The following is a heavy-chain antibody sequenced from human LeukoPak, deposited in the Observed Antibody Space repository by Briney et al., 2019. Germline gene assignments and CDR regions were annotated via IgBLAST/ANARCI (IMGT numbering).Heavy chain of an antibody. D-gene: IGHD1-1*01. CDR2: IGDSGGKT. Sequence: PGGSLRLSCAASGFTFSGYWMHWVRQAPGKGLEWVSVIGDSGGKTRYADSVKGRFTISRDNSKNTLYLQMNSLRLEDTAVYYCATRPGYRAFDYWGQGTLVTVSS. J-gene: IGHJ4*02. CDR1: GFTFSGYW. CDR3: ATRPGYRAFDY. V-gene: IGHV3-23*01.